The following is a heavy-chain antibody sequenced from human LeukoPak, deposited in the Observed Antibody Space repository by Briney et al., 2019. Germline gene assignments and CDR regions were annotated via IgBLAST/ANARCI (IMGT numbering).Heavy chain of an antibody. J-gene: IGHJ3*02. CDR3: ARVSYRVGKWALLVDAFDI. D-gene: IGHD1-26*01. V-gene: IGHV3-74*01. Sequence: PGGSLRLSFAASVFTFSSYWMHWVRQAPGKGRVWVSRINIDGSSTSYADSVNGRFTISRDNAKNTLYLQMNSLRAEDTAVYYCARVSYRVGKWALLVDAFDIWGQGTMVTVSS. CDR2: INIDGSST. CDR1: VFTFSSYW.